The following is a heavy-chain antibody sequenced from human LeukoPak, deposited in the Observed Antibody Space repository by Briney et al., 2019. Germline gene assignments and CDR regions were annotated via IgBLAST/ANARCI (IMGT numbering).Heavy chain of an antibody. J-gene: IGHJ4*02. CDR1: GFSFSYFF. CDR3: VRDLGHSRHYFEY. V-gene: IGHV3-7*01. D-gene: IGHD7-27*01. CDR2: ISQDESET. Sequence: GGSLTLSCAASGFSFSYFFLAWVRLTPGRELEWVACISQDESETFYMDPVRGRFTISRDNTKKSLYLQMNSLRAEDTAVYFCVRDLGHSRHYFEYWGQGALVTVSS.